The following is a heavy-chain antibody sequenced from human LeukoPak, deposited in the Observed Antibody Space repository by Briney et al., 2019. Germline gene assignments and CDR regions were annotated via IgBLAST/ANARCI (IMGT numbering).Heavy chain of an antibody. V-gene: IGHV4-61*01. CDR1: GGSISISSHY. CDR3: AREGQDSSGYWYLDH. J-gene: IGHJ4*02. D-gene: IGHD3-22*01. CDR2: VYYSGST. Sequence: SETLSLTCAVSGGSISISSHYWSWSRQPPGKGLEWIGYVYYSGSTTYNPSLKSRVTMSVDTSKNQFSLKLTSVTAADTAVYYCAREGQDSSGYWYLDHWGQGTLATVSS.